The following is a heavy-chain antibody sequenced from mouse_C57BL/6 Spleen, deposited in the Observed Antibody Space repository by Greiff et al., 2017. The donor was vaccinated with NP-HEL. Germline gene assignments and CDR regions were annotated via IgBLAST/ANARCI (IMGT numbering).Heavy chain of an antibody. J-gene: IGHJ1*03. CDR3: APHGSSDGYFDV. V-gene: IGHV1-64*01. CDR2: IHPNSGST. D-gene: IGHD1-1*01. CDR1: GYTFTSYW. Sequence: QVQLQQPGAELVKPGASVKLSCKASGYTFTSYWMHWVKQRPGQGLEWIGMIHPNSGSTNYNEKFKSKATLTVDKSSSTAYMQLSSLTAEDSAVYYCAPHGSSDGYFDVWGTGTTVTVSS.